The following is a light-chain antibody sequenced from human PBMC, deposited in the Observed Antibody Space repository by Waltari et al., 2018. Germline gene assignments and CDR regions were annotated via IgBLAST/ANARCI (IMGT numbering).Light chain of an antibody. V-gene: IGLV1-44*01. CDR1: ASNIGSDT. J-gene: IGLJ2*01. CDR2: RDN. Sequence: QSVLSQPPSASGTPGQRVSISCSGSASNIGSDTVNWYQHLPGTAPKLLIYRDNLRPSGVPYRFSGSKSGTSASLAISGLQSEDEADYFCTAWDSSLKGLLFGGGTRLTVL. CDR3: TAWDSSLKGLL.